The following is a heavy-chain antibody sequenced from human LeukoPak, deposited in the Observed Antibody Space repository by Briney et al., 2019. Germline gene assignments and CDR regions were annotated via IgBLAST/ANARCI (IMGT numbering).Heavy chain of an antibody. V-gene: IGHV4-4*07. CDR1: GGSISSYY. Sequence: SETLSLTCTVSGGSISSYYWNWIRQPAGKGLEWIGRIYTSGSTNYNPSLKSRVTMSVDTSKNQFSLKLSSVTAADTAVYYCARDRFSGGDYYYYMDVWGKGTTVTISS. J-gene: IGHJ6*03. D-gene: IGHD2-15*01. CDR3: ARDRFSGGDYYYYMDV. CDR2: IYTSGST.